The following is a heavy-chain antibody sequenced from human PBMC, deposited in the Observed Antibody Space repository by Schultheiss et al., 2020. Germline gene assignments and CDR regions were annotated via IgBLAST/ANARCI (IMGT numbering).Heavy chain of an antibody. V-gene: IGHV1-69*04. J-gene: IGHJ4*02. CDR3: AREGGSGSFGRGYYFDY. D-gene: IGHD1-26*01. CDR2: IIPILGIA. CDR1: GGTFSSYT. Sequence: KISCKASGGTFSSYTISWVRQAPGQGLEWMGRIIPILGIANYAQKFQGRVTITADKSTSTAYMELSSLRSEDTAVYYCAREGGSGSFGRGYYFDYWGQGTLVTVSS.